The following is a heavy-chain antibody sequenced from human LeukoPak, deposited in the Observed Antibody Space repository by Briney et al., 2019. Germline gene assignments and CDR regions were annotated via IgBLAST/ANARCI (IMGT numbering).Heavy chain of an antibody. J-gene: IGHJ3*02. V-gene: IGHV4-4*07. CDR2: IYTSGST. CDR1: GGSISSYY. CDR3: ARVGCSGGTCYRSRGAFDI. Sequence: SETLSLTCTVSGGSISSYYWSWIRQPAGKGLEWIGRIYTSGSTYYNPSLKSRVTISIDTSKNQFSLKLSSVTAADTAVYYCARVGCSGGTCYRSRGAFDIWGQGTMVTVSS. D-gene: IGHD2-15*01.